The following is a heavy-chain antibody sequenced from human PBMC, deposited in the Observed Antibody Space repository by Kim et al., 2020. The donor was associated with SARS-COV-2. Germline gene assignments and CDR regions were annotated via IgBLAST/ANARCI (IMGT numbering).Heavy chain of an antibody. CDR3: QWGVDYGDYEGDY. CDR2: ISSNGGST. CDR1: GFTFSSYA. D-gene: IGHD4-17*01. V-gene: IGHV3-64D*06. J-gene: IGHJ4*02. Sequence: GGSLRLSCSASGFTFSSYAMHWVRQAPGKGLEYVSAISSNGGSTYYADSVKGRFTISRDNSKNTLYLQMSSLRAEDTAVYYCQWGVDYGDYEGDYWGQGTLVTVSS.